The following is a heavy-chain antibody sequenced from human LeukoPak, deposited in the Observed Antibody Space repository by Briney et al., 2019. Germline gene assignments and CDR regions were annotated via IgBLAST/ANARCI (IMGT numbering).Heavy chain of an antibody. V-gene: IGHV3-30*02. D-gene: IGHD5-18*01. CDR1: GFTFSSYG. Sequence: GGSLRLSCAASGFTFSSYGMHWVRQAPGKGLEWVAFIRLDGSNKYYGDSVKGRFTISRDNSKNTLYLQMNSLRPEDTAVYYCAKDSSGYTYGYGNYWGQGTLVTVSS. J-gene: IGHJ4*02. CDR2: IRLDGSNK. CDR3: AKDSSGYTYGYGNY.